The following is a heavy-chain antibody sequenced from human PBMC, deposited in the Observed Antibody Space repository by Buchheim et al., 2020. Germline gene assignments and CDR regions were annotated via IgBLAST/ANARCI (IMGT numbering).Heavy chain of an antibody. CDR1: GFTFSNTD. CDR3: AKNSGWFNT. J-gene: IGHJ5*02. D-gene: IGHD1-26*01. Sequence: EFQLLDSGGGLVQPGGSLRLSCEASGFTFSNTDMSWVRQTPGRGLEWVSTISGDSENTYYADSVRGRFTISRDNSKNKVYLQLSSLRAADTALYYCAKNSGWFNTWGQGTL. V-gene: IGHV3-23*01. CDR2: ISGDSENT.